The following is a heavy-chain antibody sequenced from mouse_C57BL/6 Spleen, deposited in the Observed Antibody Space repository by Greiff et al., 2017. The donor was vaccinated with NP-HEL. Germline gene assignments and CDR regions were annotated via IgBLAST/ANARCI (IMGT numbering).Heavy chain of an antibody. CDR2: IDPSDSET. D-gene: IGHD2-5*01. Sequence: QVQLKQPGAELVRPGSSVKLSCKASGYTFTSYWMHWVKQRPIQGLEWIGNIDPSDSETHYNQKFKDKATLTVDKSSSTAYMQLSSLTSEDSAVYYCASYYSKGDWFAYWGQGTLVTVSA. CDR1: GYTFTSYW. V-gene: IGHV1-52*01. CDR3: ASYYSKGDWFAY. J-gene: IGHJ3*01.